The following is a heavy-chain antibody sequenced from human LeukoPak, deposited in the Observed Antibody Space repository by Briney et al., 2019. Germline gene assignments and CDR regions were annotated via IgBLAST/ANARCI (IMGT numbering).Heavy chain of an antibody. Sequence: GGSLRLSCAASGFTFSSYGMHWVRQAPGKGLEWVAVIWYDGSNKYCADSVKGRFTISRDNSKNTLYLQMNSLRAEDTAVYYCTRDATMIVVGHYFDYWGQGTLVTVSS. D-gene: IGHD3-22*01. V-gene: IGHV3-33*01. CDR3: TRDATMIVVGHYFDY. CDR2: IWYDGSNK. CDR1: GFTFSSYG. J-gene: IGHJ4*02.